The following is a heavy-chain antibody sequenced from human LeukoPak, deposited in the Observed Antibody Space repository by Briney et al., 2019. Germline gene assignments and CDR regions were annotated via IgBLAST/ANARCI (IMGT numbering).Heavy chain of an antibody. CDR1: GGSFSGYY. CDR3: ARQAYCSSTSCYIGY. Sequence: PSETLSLTCAVYGGSFSGYYWSWIRQPPGKGPEWIGEINHSGSTNYNPSLKSRVTISVDTSKNQFSLKLSSVTAADTAVYYCARQAYCSSTSCYIGYWGQGTLVTVSS. V-gene: IGHV4-34*01. D-gene: IGHD2-2*02. J-gene: IGHJ4*02. CDR2: INHSGST.